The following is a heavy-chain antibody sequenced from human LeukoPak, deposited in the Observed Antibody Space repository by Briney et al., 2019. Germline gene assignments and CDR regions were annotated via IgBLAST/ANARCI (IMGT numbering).Heavy chain of an antibody. CDR3: ARDAGSGTYYFDY. D-gene: IGHD6-19*01. CDR1: GFTFSSYS. Sequence: GGSLRLSCAASGFTFSSYSMNWVRQTPGKGLEWVSSISSSSSYIYYADSVKGRFTISRDNAKNSLYLQMNSLRAEDTAVYYCARDAGSGTYYFDYWGQGTLVTVSS. CDR2: ISSSSSYI. V-gene: IGHV3-21*01. J-gene: IGHJ4*02.